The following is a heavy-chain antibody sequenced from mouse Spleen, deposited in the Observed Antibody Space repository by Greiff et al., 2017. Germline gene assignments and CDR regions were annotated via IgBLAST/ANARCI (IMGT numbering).Heavy chain of an antibody. D-gene: IGHD2-1*01. Sequence: VQLQQSGPELVKPGASVKISCKASGYSFTGYYMNWVKQSPEKSLEWIGEINPSTGGTTYNQKFKAKATLTVDKSSSTAYMQLKSLTSEDSAVYYCATLYYGYLDYWGQGTTLTVSS. CDR1: GYSFTGYY. CDR3: ATLYYGYLDY. V-gene: IGHV1-42*01. J-gene: IGHJ2*01. CDR2: INPSTGGT.